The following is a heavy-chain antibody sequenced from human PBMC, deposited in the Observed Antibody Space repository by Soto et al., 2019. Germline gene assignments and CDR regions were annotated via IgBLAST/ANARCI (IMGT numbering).Heavy chain of an antibody. CDR3: ARVWYSSSWYPWAFGDNWFDP. V-gene: IGHV1-3*01. Sequence: ASVKVSCKASGYTFTSYAMNWVRQAPGQRLEWMGWINAGNGNTNYAQKLQGRVTMTTDTSTSTAYMELRSLRSDDTAVYYCARVWYSSSWYPWAFGDNWFDPWGQGTLVTVSS. CDR1: GYTFTSYA. CDR2: INAGNGNT. D-gene: IGHD6-13*01. J-gene: IGHJ5*02.